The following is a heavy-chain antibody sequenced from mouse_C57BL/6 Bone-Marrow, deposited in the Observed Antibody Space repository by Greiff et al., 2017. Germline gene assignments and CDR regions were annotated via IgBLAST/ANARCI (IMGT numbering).Heavy chain of an antibody. CDR3: ARPYGSSYGAY. V-gene: IGHV5-17*01. D-gene: IGHD1-1*01. J-gene: IGHJ3*01. CDR2: ISSGSSTI. CDR1: GFTFSDYG. Sequence: EVKLMESGGGLGKPGGSLKLSCAASGFTFSDYGMHWVRQAPEKGLEWVAYISSGSSTIYYADTVKGRFTISRDNAKNTLFLQMTSLRSEDTAMYYCARPYGSSYGAYWGQGTLVTVSA.